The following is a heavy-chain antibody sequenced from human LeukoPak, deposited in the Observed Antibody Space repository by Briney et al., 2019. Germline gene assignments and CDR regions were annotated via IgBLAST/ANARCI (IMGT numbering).Heavy chain of an antibody. V-gene: IGHV4-39*01. D-gene: IGHD1-26*01. CDR3: ASRVGATGKFDY. Sequence: SETLSLTCTVPGGSFSSSSYYWGWIRQPPGKGLEWIGSIYYSGSTYYNPSLKRRVTISVDTSNNQFSLKLSSVTAADTAVYYCASRVGATGKFDYWGQGTLVTVSS. CDR2: IYYSGST. CDR1: GGSFSSSSYY. J-gene: IGHJ4*02.